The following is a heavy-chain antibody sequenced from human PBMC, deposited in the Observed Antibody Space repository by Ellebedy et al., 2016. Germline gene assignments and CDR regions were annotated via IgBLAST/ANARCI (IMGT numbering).Heavy chain of an antibody. CDR2: IYHSGST. Sequence: GSLRLXCTVSGYSISSGYYWGWIRQHPGKGLEWIGSIYHSGSTYYNPSLKSRVTISVDTSKNQFSLKLSSVTAADTAVYYCAREPIAVTTTYYYYYGMDVWGQGTTVTVSS. D-gene: IGHD6-19*01. CDR3: AREPIAVTTTYYYYYGMDV. CDR1: GYSISSGYY. J-gene: IGHJ6*02. V-gene: IGHV4-38-2*02.